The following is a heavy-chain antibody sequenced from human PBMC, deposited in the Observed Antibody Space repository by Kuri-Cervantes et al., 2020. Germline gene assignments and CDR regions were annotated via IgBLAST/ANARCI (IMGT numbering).Heavy chain of an antibody. CDR3: AREIFGGTSGVRYYYYGMDV. CDR2: IYTSGST. D-gene: IGHD3-3*01. Sequence: GSLRLSCAVYGGSISSYYWSWIRQPAGKGLEWIRRIYTSGSTNYNPSLKSRVTMSVDTSKNQFSLKLSSVTAADTAVYYCAREIFGGTSGVRYYYYGMDVWGQGTTVTVSS. V-gene: IGHV4-4*07. J-gene: IGHJ6*02. CDR1: GGSISSYY.